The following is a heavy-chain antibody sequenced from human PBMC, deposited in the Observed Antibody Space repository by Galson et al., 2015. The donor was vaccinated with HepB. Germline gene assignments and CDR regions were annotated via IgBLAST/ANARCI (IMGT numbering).Heavy chain of an antibody. V-gene: IGHV3-48*01. CDR3: ARDQDIVVVVAEYYFDY. J-gene: IGHJ4*02. Sequence: SLRLSCAASGFTFSSYSMNWVRQAPGKGLEWVSYISSSSSTIYSADSVKGRFTISRDNAKNSLYLQMNRLRAEDKAVDYCARDQDIVVVVAEYYFDYWGQGTLVTVSS. CDR1: GFTFSSYS. D-gene: IGHD2-15*01. CDR2: ISSSSSTI.